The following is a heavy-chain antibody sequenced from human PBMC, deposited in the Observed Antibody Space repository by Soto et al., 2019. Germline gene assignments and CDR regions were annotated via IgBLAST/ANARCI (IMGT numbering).Heavy chain of an antibody. CDR2: TNTGGTT. CDR1: GFTVNSNY. Sequence: EVQVLATGGGLIQPGGSLRLSCAASGFTVNSNYMSWVRQAPGEGLQWVSITNTGGTTYYADSVKGRFTVSRDNSKNTLDLQMNSRRAEDTAVYYCAKGDGFILAVWCQGNTVSVSS. CDR3: AKGDGFILAV. D-gene: IGHD1-26*01. J-gene: IGHJ6*02. V-gene: IGHV3-53*02.